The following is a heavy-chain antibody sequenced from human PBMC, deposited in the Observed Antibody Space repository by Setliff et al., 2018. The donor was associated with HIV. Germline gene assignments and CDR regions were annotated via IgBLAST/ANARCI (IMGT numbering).Heavy chain of an antibody. J-gene: IGHJ2*01. CDR1: GGSISSSSYY. Sequence: SETLSLTCTVSGGSISSSSYYWDWTRQPPGKGLEWIATIYYSGDSHYNPSLKSRVTISVDTSKNQFSLKLNSVTAADTAVYYCARAKYYYDTSAYYGSRDWYFDLWGRGTLVTVSS. CDR3: ARAKYYYDTSAYYGSRDWYFDL. V-gene: IGHV4-39*07. D-gene: IGHD3-22*01. CDR2: IYYSGDS.